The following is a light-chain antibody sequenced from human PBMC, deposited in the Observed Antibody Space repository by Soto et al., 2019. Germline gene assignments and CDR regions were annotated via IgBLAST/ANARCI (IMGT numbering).Light chain of an antibody. V-gene: IGKV1-39*01. CDR2: SAS. CDR3: QRTYTTPYT. CDR1: QSINSY. Sequence: DIQMTQSPSSLSASVGDRVTVSCRASQSINSYLNWYQQKPGKAPTLLIYSASSLEEGVPSRFSGSGSGTEFTLTISSRQPEDFATYSCQRTYTTPYTFGQGTKLEIK. J-gene: IGKJ2*01.